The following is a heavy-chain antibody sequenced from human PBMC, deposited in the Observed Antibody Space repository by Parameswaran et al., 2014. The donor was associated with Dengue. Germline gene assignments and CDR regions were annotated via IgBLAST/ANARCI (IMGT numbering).Heavy chain of an antibody. CDR3: TTVQHPSSSGWLNSLDY. J-gene: IGHJ4*02. V-gene: IGHV3-15*01. CDR2: IKSKTDGGTT. D-gene: IGHD6-19*01. Sequence: RWIRQPPGKGLEWVGRIKSKTDGGTTDYAAPVKGRFTISRDDSKNTLYLQMNSLKTEDTAVYYCTTVQHPSSSGWLNSLDYWGQGTLVTVSS.